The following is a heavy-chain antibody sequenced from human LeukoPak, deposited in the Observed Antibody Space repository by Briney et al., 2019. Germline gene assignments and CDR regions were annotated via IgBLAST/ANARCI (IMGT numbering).Heavy chain of an antibody. J-gene: IGHJ4*02. CDR3: ARVNINNWHSCDY. Sequence: SETLSLTCTVSGGSINNYYWSWIRQPPGKGLEYIGYIYYSGSANYDPSLKSRVTISVDPFKNQFSLKLSSVTAADTAVYYCARVNINNWHSCDYWGQGTLVTVSS. CDR1: GGSINNYY. D-gene: IGHD1-1*01. CDR2: IYYSGSA. V-gene: IGHV4-59*01.